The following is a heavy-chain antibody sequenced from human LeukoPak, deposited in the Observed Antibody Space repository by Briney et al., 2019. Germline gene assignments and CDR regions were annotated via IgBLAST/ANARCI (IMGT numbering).Heavy chain of an antibody. CDR2: IYYSGST. V-gene: IGHV4-31*03. J-gene: IGHJ4*02. CDR3: AIQDYGGTSGY. D-gene: IGHD4-23*01. CDR1: GGSISSGGYY. Sequence: SETLSLTCTVSGGSISSGGYYWTWIRQHPGKGLEWIGYIYYSGSTSYNPSLKSRVTISLDTSKSQFSLKLSSVTAADTAVYYCAIQDYGGTSGYWGQGTLVTVSS.